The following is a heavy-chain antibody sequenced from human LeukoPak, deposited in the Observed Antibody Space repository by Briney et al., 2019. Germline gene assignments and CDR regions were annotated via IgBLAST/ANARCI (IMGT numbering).Heavy chain of an antibody. CDR1: GGTFSSYA. CDR2: IIPIFGTA. Sequence: SVKVSCKASGGTFSSYAISWVRQAPGQGLEWTGGIIPIFGTANYAQKFQGRVTITADESTSTAYMELSSLRSEDTAVYYCASHSSGYYYYHCWGQGTLVTVSS. D-gene: IGHD3-22*01. V-gene: IGHV1-69*13. CDR3: ASHSSGYYYYHC. J-gene: IGHJ4*02.